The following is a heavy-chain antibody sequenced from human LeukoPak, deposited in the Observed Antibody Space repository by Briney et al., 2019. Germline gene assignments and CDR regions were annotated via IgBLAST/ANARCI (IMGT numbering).Heavy chain of an antibody. D-gene: IGHD6-13*01. Sequence: PGGSLRLSCAASGFTFSSYAMHWVRQAPGKGLEWVAVISYDGSNKYYADSVKGRFTISRDNSKNTLYLQMNSLRAEGTAVYYCARDLYGSSWFSPFDYWGQGTLVTVSS. CDR2: ISYDGSNK. V-gene: IGHV3-30-3*01. CDR3: ARDLYGSSWFSPFDY. J-gene: IGHJ4*02. CDR1: GFTFSSYA.